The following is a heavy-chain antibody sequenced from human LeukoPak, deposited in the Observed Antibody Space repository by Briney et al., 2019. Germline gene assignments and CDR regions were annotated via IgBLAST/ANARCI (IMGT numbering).Heavy chain of an antibody. CDR2: IKQDGSEK. V-gene: IGHV3-7*03. CDR3: ARDKIVGATTLDY. Sequence: GGSLRLSCAASGFTFSSYWMSWVRQAPGKGLEWVANIKQDGSEKYYVDSVKGRFTISRDNAKNSLYLQMNSLRAEDTAVYYCARDKIVGATTLDYWGQGILVTVSS. J-gene: IGHJ4*02. D-gene: IGHD1-26*01. CDR1: GFTFSSYW.